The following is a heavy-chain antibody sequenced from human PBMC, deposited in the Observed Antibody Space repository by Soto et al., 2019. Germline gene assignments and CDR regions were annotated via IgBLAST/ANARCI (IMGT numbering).Heavy chain of an antibody. CDR3: GRHRRETGTYAQPLDY. CDR1: GGSISSSSYY. D-gene: IGHD1-1*01. V-gene: IGHV4-39*01. J-gene: IGHJ4*02. CDR2: MSYGGIT. Sequence: QLHLQESGPGLVKPSETLSLICTVSGGSISSSSYYWGWIRQPPGKGLEWIGSMSYGGITYHNPSLKSRVTMSIGTSKSPFSLKLTSVTAADTAVYYCGRHRRETGTYAQPLDYWGQGTLVTVSS.